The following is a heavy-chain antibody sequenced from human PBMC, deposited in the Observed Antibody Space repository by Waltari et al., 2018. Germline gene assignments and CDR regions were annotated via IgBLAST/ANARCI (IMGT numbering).Heavy chain of an antibody. Sequence: QVQLVQSGAEVKKPGSSVKVSCKASGGTFSSYAISWVRQAPGQGLEWMGGIIPIFGTANYAQKVQGRVTITADESTSTAYMELSSLRSEDTAVYYCARAGDSGSYLRDDAFDIWGQGTMVTVSS. J-gene: IGHJ3*02. D-gene: IGHD1-26*01. CDR1: GGTFSSYA. CDR2: IIPIFGTA. CDR3: ARAGDSGSYLRDDAFDI. V-gene: IGHV1-69*12.